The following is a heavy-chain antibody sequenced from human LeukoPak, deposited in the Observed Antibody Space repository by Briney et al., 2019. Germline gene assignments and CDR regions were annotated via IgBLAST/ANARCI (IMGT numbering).Heavy chain of an antibody. D-gene: IGHD6-19*01. V-gene: IGHV7-4-1*02. CDR1: GYSFTSYW. J-gene: IGHJ5*02. Sequence: GESLKTSCKGSGYSFTSYWIGWVRQMPGKGLEWMGWINTNTGNPTYAQGFTGRFVFSLDTSVSTAYLQISSLKAEDTAVYYCARLPTFIAVAGGGTGNWFDPWGQGTLVTASS. CDR3: ARLPTFIAVAGGGTGNWFDP. CDR2: INTNTGNP.